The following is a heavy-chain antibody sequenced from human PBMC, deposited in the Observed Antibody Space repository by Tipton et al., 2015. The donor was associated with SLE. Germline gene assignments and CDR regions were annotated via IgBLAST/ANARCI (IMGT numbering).Heavy chain of an antibody. V-gene: IGHV4-39*07. D-gene: IGHD7-27*01. Sequence: TLSLTCTVSGGSISSGGYYWSWIRQHPGKGLEWIGSIYHSGTAYYNPSLRSRVTISVDTSKNQFSLKLSSVTAADTAMYYCARGASPNWGSYWYFDLWGRGTLVTVSS. CDR3: ARGASPNWGSYWYFDL. CDR2: IYHSGTA. J-gene: IGHJ2*01. CDR1: GGSISSGGYY.